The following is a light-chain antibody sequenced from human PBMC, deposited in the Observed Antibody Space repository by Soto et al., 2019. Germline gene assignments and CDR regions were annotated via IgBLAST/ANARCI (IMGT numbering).Light chain of an antibody. CDR2: EYN. V-gene: IGLV6-57*04. CDR1: SGSIASNY. J-gene: IGLJ3*02. CDR3: QSYDSNNKGV. Sequence: NFMLTQPHSVSESPGKTITISCTRSSGSIASNYVQWYQQRPGSAPTTVIYEYNQRPSGVPDRFSGSIDSSSNSASLRISGLKTEDEADYYCQSYDSNNKGVFGGGTQLTVL.